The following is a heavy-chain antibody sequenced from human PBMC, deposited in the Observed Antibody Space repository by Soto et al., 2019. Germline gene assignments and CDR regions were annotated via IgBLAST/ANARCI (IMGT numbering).Heavy chain of an antibody. Sequence: PSETLSLTCTVSGGSISSGGYYWSWIRQHPGKGLEWIGYIYYSGSTYYNPSLKSRVTISVDTSKNQFSLKLSSVTAADTAVYYCARVQTTVTTGYFDYWGQGTLVTVSS. D-gene: IGHD4-17*01. CDR1: GGSISSGGYY. CDR2: IYYSGST. V-gene: IGHV4-31*03. CDR3: ARVQTTVTTGYFDY. J-gene: IGHJ4*02.